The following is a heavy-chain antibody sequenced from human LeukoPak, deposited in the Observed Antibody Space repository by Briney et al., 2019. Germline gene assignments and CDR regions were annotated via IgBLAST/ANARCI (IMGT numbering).Heavy chain of an antibody. CDR2: IYWNDDK. Sequence: SGPTLVHPTPTLTLTCTFSGFSLSTRGVGVGWIRQPPGKALEWLALIYWNDDKRYSPSLKSRLTITKDTSKNQVVLTMTNMDPVDTATYYCAHRRHDILTGYLNYFDYWGQGTLVTVSS. V-gene: IGHV2-5*01. D-gene: IGHD3-9*01. J-gene: IGHJ4*02. CDR3: AHRRHDILTGYLNYFDY. CDR1: GFSLSTRGVG.